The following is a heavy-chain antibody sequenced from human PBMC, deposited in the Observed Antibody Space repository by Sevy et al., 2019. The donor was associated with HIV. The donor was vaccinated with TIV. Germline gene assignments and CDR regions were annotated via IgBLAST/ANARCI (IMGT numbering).Heavy chain of an antibody. CDR2: IKSITDGGAA. J-gene: IGHJ4*02. V-gene: IGHV3-15*07. CDR1: GFDFPNAW. Sequence: GGSLRLSCTASGFDFPNAWMNWIRQVPGKGLEWVGHIKSITDGGAADYAAPVKGRFTISRHDSKNTLYLQMNSLKAEDTAVYYCSTDDLISYWGRGTWSPSPQ. D-gene: IGHD3-3*02. CDR3: STDDLISY.